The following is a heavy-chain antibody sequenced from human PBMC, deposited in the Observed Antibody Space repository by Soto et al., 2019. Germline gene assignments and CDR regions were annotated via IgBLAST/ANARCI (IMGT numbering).Heavy chain of an antibody. V-gene: IGHV3-23*01. CDR2: ISYSGGST. CDR3: AKGDSIFGVVIPHLDY. Sequence: GGSLRLSCAASGFTFRNYAMNWVRQAPGKGLEWVSGISYSGGSTFYADSVEGRFTISRDDSKNTLFLQMNSLRAEDTAVYFCAKGDSIFGVVIPHLDYWGQGTLVTVSS. J-gene: IGHJ4*02. CDR1: GFTFRNYA. D-gene: IGHD3-3*02.